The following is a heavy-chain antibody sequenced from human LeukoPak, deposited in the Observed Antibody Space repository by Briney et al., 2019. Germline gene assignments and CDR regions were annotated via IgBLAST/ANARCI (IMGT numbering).Heavy chain of an antibody. CDR2: IIPIFGTA. D-gene: IGHD3-22*01. Sequence: PVKVSCKASGGTFSSYAISWVRQAPGQGLEWMGGIIPIFGTANYAQKFQGRVTITTDESTSTAYMELSSLRSEDTAVYYCARGAMDDSSGYYSTRLDYWGQGTLVTVSS. V-gene: IGHV1-69*05. CDR1: GGTFSSYA. J-gene: IGHJ4*02. CDR3: ARGAMDDSSGYYSTRLDY.